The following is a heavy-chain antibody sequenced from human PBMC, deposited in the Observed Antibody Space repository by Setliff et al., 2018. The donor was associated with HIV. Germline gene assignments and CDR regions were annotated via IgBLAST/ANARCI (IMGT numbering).Heavy chain of an antibody. Sequence: GASVKVSCKASNYTFTNYAITWVRQAPGQRPEWMGWISAYDGDTKYAQKFHNRLSMTAGTSTTTAYMDLRGLTSDDTGVYYCARVGLSAVPFPTVYWGQGTLVTVSS. V-gene: IGHV1-18*01. CDR1: NYTFTNYA. CDR2: ISAYDGDT. D-gene: IGHD4-4*01. J-gene: IGHJ4*02. CDR3: ARVGLSAVPFPTVY.